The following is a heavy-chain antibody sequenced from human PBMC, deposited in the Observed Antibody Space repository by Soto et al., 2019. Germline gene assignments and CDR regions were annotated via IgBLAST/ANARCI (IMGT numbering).Heavy chain of an antibody. Sequence: PSETLSLTCAISGYSISSGYYWGWIRQPPGKGLEWIGSIFHSGSTYYNPSLKSRVTISVDTSKNQFSLKLSSVTAADTAVYYCARVTRGGMDVWGQGTTVTVSS. D-gene: IGHD2-2*01. CDR3: ARVTRGGMDV. V-gene: IGHV4-38-2*01. CDR2: IFHSGST. CDR1: GYSISSGYY. J-gene: IGHJ6*02.